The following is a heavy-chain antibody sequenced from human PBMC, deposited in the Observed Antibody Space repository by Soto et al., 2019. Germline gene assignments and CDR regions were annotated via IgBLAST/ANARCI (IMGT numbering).Heavy chain of an antibody. CDR3: AKDIAVPAAIYYYYYGMDV. CDR2: ISGSGGST. V-gene: IGHV3-23*01. Sequence: GGSLRLSCAASGFTFSSYAMSWVRQAPGKXLEWVSAISGSGGSTYYADSVKGRFTISRDNSKNTLYLQMNSLRAEDTAVYYCAKDIAVPAAIYYYYYGMDVWGQGTTVTVSS. D-gene: IGHD2-2*02. J-gene: IGHJ6*02. CDR1: GFTFSSYA.